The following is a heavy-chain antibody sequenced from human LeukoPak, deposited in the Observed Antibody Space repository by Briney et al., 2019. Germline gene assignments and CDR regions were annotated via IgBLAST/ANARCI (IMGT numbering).Heavy chain of an antibody. J-gene: IGHJ4*02. V-gene: IGHV1-69*05. D-gene: IGHD2/OR15-2a*01. CDR3: AREDSTAGHY. CDR2: IIPIFGTA. CDR1: GGTFSSYA. Sequence: GPSVKLSCKASGGTFSSYAISWVRHAPGQGLEWMGGIIPIFGTANYAQKLQGRVTITTDESTSTAYMELSSLRSEDTAVYYCAREDSTAGHYWGQGTLVTVSS.